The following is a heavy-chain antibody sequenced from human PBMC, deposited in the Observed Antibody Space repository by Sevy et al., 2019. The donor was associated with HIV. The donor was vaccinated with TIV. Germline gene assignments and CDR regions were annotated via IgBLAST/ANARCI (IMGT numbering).Heavy chain of an antibody. Sequence: GESLRLSCAASGFTFSSYAMSWVRQAPGKGLEWVSTFSFGCGKINYADSVKGRFTISRDNSKNTLYLQMHSLRAEDTAVYYCAREGCSKPHDYWGQGTLVTVSS. CDR2: FSFGCGKI. D-gene: IGHD3-10*02. CDR3: AREGCSKPHDY. J-gene: IGHJ4*02. CDR1: GFTFSSYA. V-gene: IGHV3-23*01.